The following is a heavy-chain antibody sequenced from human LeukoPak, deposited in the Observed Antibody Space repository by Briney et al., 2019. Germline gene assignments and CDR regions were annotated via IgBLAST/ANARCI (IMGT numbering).Heavy chain of an antibody. CDR3: TRHPGTTVTTEGWFDP. V-gene: IGHV3-73*01. Sequence: GGSLRLSCAASGFTFSGSAMHWVRQASGKGLEWVGRIRSKANSYATAYAASVKGRFTISRDDSKNTAYLQMNSLKTEDTAVYYCTRHPGTTVTTEGWFDPWGQGTLVTVSS. CDR1: GFTFSGSA. CDR2: IRSKANSYAT. J-gene: IGHJ5*02. D-gene: IGHD4-17*01.